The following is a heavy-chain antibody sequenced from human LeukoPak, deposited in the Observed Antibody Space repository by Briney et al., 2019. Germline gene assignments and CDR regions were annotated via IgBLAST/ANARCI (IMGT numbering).Heavy chain of an antibody. D-gene: IGHD4-17*01. J-gene: IGHJ4*02. CDR3: ARATDYGGDY. Sequence: GGSLRLSCAASGLTFSGYSMSWVRLPPGKGLEWVSYISSSSSTIYYADSVKGRFTISRDNAKNSLYLQMNSLRAEDTAVYYCARATDYGGDYWGQGTLVTVSS. V-gene: IGHV3-48*01. CDR1: GLTFSGYS. CDR2: ISSSSSTI.